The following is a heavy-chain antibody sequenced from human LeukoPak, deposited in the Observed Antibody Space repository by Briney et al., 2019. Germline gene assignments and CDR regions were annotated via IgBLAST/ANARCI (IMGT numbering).Heavy chain of an antibody. CDR2: ISYDGSNK. Sequence: GGSLRLSCAASGFTFSSYAMHWVRQAPGKGLEWVAVISYDGSNKYYADSVKGRFTISRDNSKNTLYLQMNSLRAEDTAVYYCARGNVWNKHTGAYVDYWGQGALVTVSS. CDR1: GFTFSSYA. V-gene: IGHV3-30-3*01. D-gene: IGHD1/OR15-1a*01. J-gene: IGHJ4*02. CDR3: ARGNVWNKHTGAYVDY.